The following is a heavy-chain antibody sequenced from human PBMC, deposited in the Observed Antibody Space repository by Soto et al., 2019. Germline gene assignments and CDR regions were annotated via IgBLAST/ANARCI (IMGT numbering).Heavy chain of an antibody. V-gene: IGHV3-11*01. CDR3: ARDPSAAQYYYYYYMDV. CDR1: GFTFSDYY. D-gene: IGHD2-2*01. CDR2: ISSSGSTI. Sequence: GGSLRLSCAASGFTFSDYYMSWIRQAPGKGLEWVSYISSSGSTIYYADSVKGRFTISRDNAKNSLYLQMNSLRAEDTAVYYCARDPSAAQYYYYYYMDVWGKGTTVTVSS. J-gene: IGHJ6*03.